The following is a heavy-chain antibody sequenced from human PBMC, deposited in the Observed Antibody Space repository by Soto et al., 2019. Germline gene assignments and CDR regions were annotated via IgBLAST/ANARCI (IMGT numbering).Heavy chain of an antibody. CDR3: ASGEDQSPSALYPDNYYFDY. D-gene: IGHD1-1*01. Sequence: HPGGSLRLSCAASGFTFSSYAMHWVRQAPGKGLEWVAVISYDGSNKYYADSVKGRFTISRDNSKNTLYLQMNGLRAEDTAVYYCASGEDQSPSALYPDNYYFDYWGQGTLVTVSS. J-gene: IGHJ4*02. CDR2: ISYDGSNK. V-gene: IGHV3-30-3*01. CDR1: GFTFSSYA.